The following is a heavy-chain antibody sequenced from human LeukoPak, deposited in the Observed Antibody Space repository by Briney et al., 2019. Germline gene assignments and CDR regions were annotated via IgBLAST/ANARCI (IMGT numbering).Heavy chain of an antibody. Sequence: PSETLSLTCAVSGYSISSGYYWGWIRQPPGKGLEWIGSIYHSGSTYYNPSLKSRVTISVDTSKNQFSLKLSSVTAADTAVYYCARDRAPDHDFWSGYPADDYWGQGTLVTVSS. D-gene: IGHD3-3*01. CDR3: ARDRAPDHDFWSGYPADDY. CDR1: GYSISSGYY. J-gene: IGHJ4*02. CDR2: IYHSGST. V-gene: IGHV4-38-2*02.